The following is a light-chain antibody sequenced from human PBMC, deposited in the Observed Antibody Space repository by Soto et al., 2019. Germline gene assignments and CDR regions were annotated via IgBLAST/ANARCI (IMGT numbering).Light chain of an antibody. CDR2: GAS. V-gene: IGKV3-20*01. CDR1: QSVSYSY. CDR3: QQYVTSPLT. Sequence: EIVLTQSPGTLSLSPGERATLSCRASQSVSYSYLAWYQQKPGQAPRLLIYGASSRATGIPDRFSGSGSGTDFTLTISRLEPEDFAVYYCQQYVTSPLTFGGGIKVEIK. J-gene: IGKJ4*01.